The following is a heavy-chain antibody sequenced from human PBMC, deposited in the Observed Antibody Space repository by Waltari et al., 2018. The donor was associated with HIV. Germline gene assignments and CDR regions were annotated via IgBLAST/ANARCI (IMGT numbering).Heavy chain of an antibody. Sequence: QLVASGGGLVQPGGSLRRSCVASGFPFSSYEMNWVRQFPGKGLEWISYIGSSGTTISYADSVKGRFTFSRDNAKKSLFLQMNSLRVEDTAVYWCARVNQVLYYGMDVWGQGTTVTVSS. CDR3: ARVNQVLYYGMDV. CDR1: GFPFSSYE. D-gene: IGHD2-2*02. J-gene: IGHJ6*02. V-gene: IGHV3-48*03. CDR2: IGSSGTTI.